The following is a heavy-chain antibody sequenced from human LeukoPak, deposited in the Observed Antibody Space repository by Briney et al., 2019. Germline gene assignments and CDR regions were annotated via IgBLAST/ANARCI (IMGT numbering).Heavy chain of an antibody. D-gene: IGHD3-22*01. J-gene: IGHJ4*02. V-gene: IGHV3-23*01. CDR2: ISGSAATT. Sequence: GGSLRLSCAASGFTFSSYLISWVRQAPGKGLEWVSAISGSAATTFYADSVKGRFTISRDNSKNTLYLQMNSLRAEDTAIYYCAKDRKNYYDSSGYSIDYWGQGSLVTVSP. CDR3: AKDRKNYYDSSGYSIDY. CDR1: GFTFSSYL.